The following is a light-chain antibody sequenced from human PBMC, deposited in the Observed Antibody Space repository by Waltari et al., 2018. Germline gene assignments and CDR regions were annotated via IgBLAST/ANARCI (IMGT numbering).Light chain of an antibody. CDR1: LRYSDKYQF. CDR2: DVT. Sequence: QSALTQPPSASGSPWQSVTISFTCTLRYSDKYQFFSWYQQHPGKAPKLIIYDVTKRPSGVPNRFSGSKSGNMASLTVSDLQAEDEADFFCCSFSGGNDFLFGGGTKLTVL. V-gene: IGLV2-8*01. CDR3: CSFSGGNDFL. J-gene: IGLJ2*01.